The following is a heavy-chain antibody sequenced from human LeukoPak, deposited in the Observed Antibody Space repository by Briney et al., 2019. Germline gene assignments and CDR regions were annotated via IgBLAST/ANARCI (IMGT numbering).Heavy chain of an antibody. CDR1: GFTFSTYS. CDR3: ARENYFDY. V-gene: IGHV3-7*04. CDR2: IKPDGSEK. J-gene: IGHJ4*02. Sequence: PGGSLRLSCAASGFTFSTYSMNWVRQAPGKGLEWVANIKPDGSEKNYGDSVRGRFTISRDNARNSLYLQMNSLRAEDTAVYFCARENYFDYWGQGTLVTVSS.